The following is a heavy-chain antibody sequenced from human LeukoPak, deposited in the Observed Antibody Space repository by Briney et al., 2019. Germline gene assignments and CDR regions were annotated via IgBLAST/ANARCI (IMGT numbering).Heavy chain of an antibody. D-gene: IGHD2-21*02. J-gene: IGHJ4*02. CDR2: LTGSGGST. Sequence: GGSLRLSCAASGFTFSNYVMSWVRQAPGKGLEWVSGLTGSGGSTYYADSVKGRFTISRDNSKNTLYLQMDSLRAEDTAVYYCAKVRAGDNPFDYWGPGTLVTVSS. CDR3: AKVRAGDNPFDY. V-gene: IGHV3-23*01. CDR1: GFTFSNYV.